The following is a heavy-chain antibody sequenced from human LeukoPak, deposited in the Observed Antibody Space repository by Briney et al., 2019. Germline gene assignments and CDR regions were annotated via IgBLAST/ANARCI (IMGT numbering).Heavy chain of an antibody. D-gene: IGHD3-10*01. CDR2: IKEDGSET. Sequence: PGGSLRLSCAASGFMFSSYWMSWVRQAPGKGLEWVADIKEDGSETSYVDSVKGRFTISRDNAKNSLYLQMNTLRAEDTAVYYCARDTYGSGSYYNAPLDYWGQGTLVTVSS. CDR3: ARDTYGSGSYYNAPLDY. CDR1: GFMFSSYW. J-gene: IGHJ4*02. V-gene: IGHV3-7*01.